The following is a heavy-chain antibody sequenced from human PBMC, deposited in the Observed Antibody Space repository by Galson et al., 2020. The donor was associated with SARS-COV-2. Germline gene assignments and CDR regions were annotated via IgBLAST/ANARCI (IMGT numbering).Heavy chain of an antibody. Sequence: SETLSLTCTVSGGSISSSSYYWGWIRQPPGKGLEWIGSIYYSGSTYYNPSLKSRVTISVDTSKNQFSLKLSSVTAADTAVYYCARRGGGPVGGFYWYFDLWGRGTLVTVSS. D-gene: IGHD2-15*01. CDR2: IYYSGST. V-gene: IGHV4-39*01. CDR3: ARRGGGPVGGFYWYFDL. J-gene: IGHJ2*01. CDR1: GGSISSSSYY.